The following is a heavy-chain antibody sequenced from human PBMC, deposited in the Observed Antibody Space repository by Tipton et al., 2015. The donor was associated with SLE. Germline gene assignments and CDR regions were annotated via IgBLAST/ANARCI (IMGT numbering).Heavy chain of an antibody. J-gene: IGHJ4*02. CDR1: GGSISSGGYY. CDR2: FYYSGTT. Sequence: TLSLTCTVSGGSISSGGYYWSWIRQHPGKGLEWIGYFYYSGTTNYNPSLKSRVTISVDTSKNQFSLKLSSVTAADTAVYYCAREGSSSFDYWGQGTLVTVSS. V-gene: IGHV4-61*08. D-gene: IGHD6-13*01. CDR3: AREGSSSFDY.